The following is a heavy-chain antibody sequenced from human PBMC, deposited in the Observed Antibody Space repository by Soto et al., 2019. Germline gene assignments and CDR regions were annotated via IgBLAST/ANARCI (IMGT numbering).Heavy chain of an antibody. J-gene: IGHJ5*02. V-gene: IGHV4-39*07. CDR2: IYYSGST. D-gene: IGHD6-13*01. CDR3: ARHNRYSSTWFEGWFDP. CDR1: GGSISSSSYY. Sequence: SETLSLTCTVSGGSISSSSYYWGWIRQPPGKGLEWIGSIYYSGSTYYNPSLKSRVTISVDTSKNQFSLQWSSLKPSDSAMYYCARHNRYSSTWFEGWFDPWGQGTLVTVSS.